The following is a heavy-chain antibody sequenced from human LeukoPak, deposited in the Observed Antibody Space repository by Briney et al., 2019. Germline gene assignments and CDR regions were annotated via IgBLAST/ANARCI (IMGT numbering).Heavy chain of an antibody. Sequence: ASVKVSCKASGYTFTNYGISWVRQAPGQGLEWMGWINPNSGGTNYAQKFQGRVTMTRDTSISTAYMELSRLRSDDTAVYYCARVVAVAGNDYWGQGTLVTVSS. CDR3: ARVVAVAGNDY. D-gene: IGHD6-19*01. J-gene: IGHJ4*02. CDR1: GYTFTNYG. CDR2: INPNSGGT. V-gene: IGHV1-2*02.